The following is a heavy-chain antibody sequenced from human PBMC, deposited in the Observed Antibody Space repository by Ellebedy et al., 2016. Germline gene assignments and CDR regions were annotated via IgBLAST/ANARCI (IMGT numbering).Heavy chain of an antibody. D-gene: IGHD3-10*01. Sequence: SVKVSCKASGGTFSSYAISWVRQAPGQGLEWMGGIIPILGIANYAQKFQGRVTITADKSTSTAYMELSSLRSEDTAVYYCARMGDYYGSGSYPYYYYYMDVWGKGTTVTVSS. CDR1: GGTFSSYA. V-gene: IGHV1-69*10. CDR3: ARMGDYYGSGSYPYYYYYMDV. CDR2: IIPILGIA. J-gene: IGHJ6*03.